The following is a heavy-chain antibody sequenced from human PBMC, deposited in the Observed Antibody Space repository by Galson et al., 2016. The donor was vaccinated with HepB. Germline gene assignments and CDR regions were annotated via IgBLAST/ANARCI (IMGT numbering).Heavy chain of an antibody. CDR3: ARGAFGGVIVNPLWY. Sequence: SCKASGGAFSSYDLSWVRQAPGQGLEWMGGIIPIFGTSKYEQKFQGRVTITADESTSTAYMELSSLRSEDTAVYYCARGAFGGVIVNPLWYWGQGTLVTVYS. CDR2: IIPIFGTS. CDR1: GGAFSSYD. V-gene: IGHV1-69*01. J-gene: IGHJ4*02. D-gene: IGHD3-16*02.